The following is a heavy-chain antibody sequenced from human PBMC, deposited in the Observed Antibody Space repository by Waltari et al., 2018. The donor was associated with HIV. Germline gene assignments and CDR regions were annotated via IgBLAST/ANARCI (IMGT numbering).Heavy chain of an antibody. D-gene: IGHD4-17*01. CDR1: GGSFSGYY. CDR3: ARCPPFADGDYYYYGMDV. Sequence: QVQLQQWGAGLLKPSETLSLTCAVSGGSFSGYYWSWIRQPPGKGLEWIGEINHSGSTNYNPSLKSRVTISVDTSKNQFSLKLSSVTAADTAVYDCARCPPFADGDYYYYGMDVWGQGTTVTVSS. J-gene: IGHJ6*02. CDR2: INHSGST. V-gene: IGHV4-34*01.